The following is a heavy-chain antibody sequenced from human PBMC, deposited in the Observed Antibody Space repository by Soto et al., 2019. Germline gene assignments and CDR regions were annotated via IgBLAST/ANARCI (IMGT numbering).Heavy chain of an antibody. D-gene: IGHD6-19*01. Sequence: EVQLVESGGGLVQPGGSLRLSCAASGFTFSGDSMFWVRQAPGKGLEYVSAINTNGVNTFYAKSVKGRITISRDNSKNTMYLQMGSLRAEDMAVYYCARGRVEDSSGWATYFDYWGQGTLVTVSS. J-gene: IGHJ4*02. V-gene: IGHV3-64*01. CDR1: GFTFSGDS. CDR3: ARGRVEDSSGWATYFDY. CDR2: INTNGVNT.